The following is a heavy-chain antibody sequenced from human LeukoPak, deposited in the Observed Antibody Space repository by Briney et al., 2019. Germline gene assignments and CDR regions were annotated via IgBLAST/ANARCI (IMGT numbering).Heavy chain of an antibody. V-gene: IGHV4-4*07. CDR2: IYTSGST. D-gene: IGHD2-2*01. CDR1: GGSISSYY. CDR3: ARGGVYCSSTSCSGFDP. J-gene: IGHJ5*02. Sequence: SETLSLTCTVSGGSISSYYWSWIRQPAGKGLEWIGRIYTSGSTNYNPSLKSRVTMSVDTSKNQFSLKLSSVTAADTAVYYCARGGVYCSSTSCSGFDPWGQGTLVTVPS.